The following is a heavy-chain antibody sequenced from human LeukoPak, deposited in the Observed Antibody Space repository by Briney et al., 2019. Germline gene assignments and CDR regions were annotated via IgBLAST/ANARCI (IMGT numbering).Heavy chain of an antibody. CDR3: ARLKGYCSGGSCDAFDI. D-gene: IGHD2-15*01. Sequence: GESLKISCKGSGYSFTSYWIGWVRQMPGKSLEWMGIIYPGDSDTRYSPSFQGQVTISADKSISTAYLQWSSLKASDTAMYYCARLKGYCSGGSCDAFDIWGQGTMVTVSS. CDR2: IYPGDSDT. V-gene: IGHV5-51*01. J-gene: IGHJ3*02. CDR1: GYSFTSYW.